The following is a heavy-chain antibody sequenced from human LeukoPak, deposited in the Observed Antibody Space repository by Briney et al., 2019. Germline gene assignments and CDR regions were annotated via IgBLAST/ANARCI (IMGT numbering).Heavy chain of an antibody. CDR2: IIPIFGTA. V-gene: IGHV1-69*13. CDR1: GGTFSSYA. CDR3: ASISSGCHDY. J-gene: IGHJ4*02. Sequence: ASVKVSCKASGGTFSSYAISWVRQAPGQGLEWMGGIIPIFGTANYAQKFQGRVTITADESTSTAYMELRSLRSDDTAVYYCASISSGCHDYWGQGTLVTVSS. D-gene: IGHD6-19*01.